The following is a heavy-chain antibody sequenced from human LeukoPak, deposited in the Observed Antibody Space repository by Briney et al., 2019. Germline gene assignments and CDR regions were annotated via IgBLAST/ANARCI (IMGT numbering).Heavy chain of an antibody. CDR2: ISSRSDAI. V-gene: IGHV3-48*01. D-gene: IGHD1-14*01. Sequence: GGSLRLSCAASGFTFSGYSMNWVRQAPGKGLEWVSYISSRSDAIYYADSVKGRFTISRDNSKNTLYLQMNSLRAEDTAVYYCARAPRTANHVDYWGQGTLVTVSS. CDR3: ARAPRTANHVDY. CDR1: GFTFSGYS. J-gene: IGHJ4*02.